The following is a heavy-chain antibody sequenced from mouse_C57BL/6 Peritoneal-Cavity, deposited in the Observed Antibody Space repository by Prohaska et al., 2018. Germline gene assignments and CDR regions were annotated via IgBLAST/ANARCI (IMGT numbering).Heavy chain of an antibody. CDR2: SRNKANSYTT. CDR3: ARFTVVFDY. Sequence: EVKLVESGGGLVQPGGSPSLSCAASGFTFTAYYMSWVPHPPGKELEWLGFSRNKANSYTTEYSASVKGRFTISRDNSQSILYLQINALRAEDSATYYCARFTVVFDYYGQGATHTVS. D-gene: IGHD1-1*01. J-gene: IGHJ2*01. V-gene: IGHV7-3*01. CDR1: GFTFTAYY.